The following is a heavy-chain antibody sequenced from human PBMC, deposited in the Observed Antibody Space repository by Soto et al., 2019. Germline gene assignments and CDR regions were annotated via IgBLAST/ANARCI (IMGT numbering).Heavy chain of an antibody. CDR1: GFTFSSYA. V-gene: IGHV3-23*01. J-gene: IGHJ3*02. D-gene: IGHD2-21*02. CDR2: ISGGGGST. CDR3: AKGFIVVVTGLLPDDAFDI. Sequence: EVQLLESGGRLVQPGGSLRLSCAASGFTFSSYAMNWVRQAPGKGLEWVAGISGGGGSTYYADSVTGRFTISRDTSKNTVYLQLNSLRAEDTAVYYCAKGFIVVVTGLLPDDAFDIWGQGTMFTVSS.